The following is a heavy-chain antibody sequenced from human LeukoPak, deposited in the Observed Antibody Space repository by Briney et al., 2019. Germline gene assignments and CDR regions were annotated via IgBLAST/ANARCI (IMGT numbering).Heavy chain of an antibody. CDR3: ARYPSYYDSSIYYFDY. D-gene: IGHD3-22*01. CDR1: GFTFSSYA. V-gene: IGHV3-23*01. Sequence: GGSLRLSCAAAGFTFSSYAMSWVRQPPGEGLEWVSAVSGRGGSTYYADSVKGRFTISRDNSKNTLYLQMNSLRAEDTAVYYCARYPSYYDSSIYYFDYWGQGTLVTVSS. J-gene: IGHJ4*02. CDR2: VSGRGGST.